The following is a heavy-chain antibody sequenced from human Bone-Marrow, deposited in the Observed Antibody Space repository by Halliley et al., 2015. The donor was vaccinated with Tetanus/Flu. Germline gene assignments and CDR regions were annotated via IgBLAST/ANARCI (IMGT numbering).Heavy chain of an antibody. CDR1: GFAFSGYG. CDR2: ISYDGTKK. Sequence: SLRLSCTTSGFAFSGYGMHWVRQAPGKGLQWLAYISYDGTKKSYEDSVEGRFTISRDNSENTLNLQMNSLSAEDSAVYYCVRDYDFSSGPYYWGQGALVSVSS. J-gene: IGHJ4*02. D-gene: IGHD3-3*01. CDR3: VRDYDFSSGPYY. V-gene: IGHV3-33*01.